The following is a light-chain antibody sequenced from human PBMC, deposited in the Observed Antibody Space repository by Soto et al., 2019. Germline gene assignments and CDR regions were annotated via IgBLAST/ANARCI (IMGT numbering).Light chain of an antibody. CDR1: SSNIGNNY. V-gene: IGLV1-51*02. CDR2: ENS. CDR3: GTWDTSLSVGV. J-gene: IGLJ3*02. Sequence: QSALTQPPSVSAAPGQKVTISCSGSSSNIGNNYVSWYQQLPGTAPKLLMYENSKRPSGVPDRFSGSKSGTSATLGITGLQTGDEADYYCGTWDTSLSVGVFGGGTKLTVL.